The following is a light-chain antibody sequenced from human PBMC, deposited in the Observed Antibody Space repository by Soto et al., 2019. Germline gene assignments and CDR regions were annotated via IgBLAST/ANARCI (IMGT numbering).Light chain of an antibody. Sequence: DIQMTPSPSTLSGSVVDRVTITCLASQSISSWLAWYQQKPGKAPNLLIYSASTLQSGVPSRFNGSGSGTDFTLTISCLQSEDFATYYCQKYYSYPRTCGHGTKGDIK. J-gene: IGKJ1*01. CDR1: QSISSW. CDR2: SAS. CDR3: QKYYSYPRT. V-gene: IGKV1-5*01.